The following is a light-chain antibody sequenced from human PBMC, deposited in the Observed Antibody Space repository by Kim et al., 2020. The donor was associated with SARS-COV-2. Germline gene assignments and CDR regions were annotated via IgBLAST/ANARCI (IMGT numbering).Light chain of an antibody. Sequence: SQGASASLSFSDIHSVSSSYGTWYQQNPGQAPRLLSYGASSRASGIPDRFSGSGSRTDFTLTISRLEPEDVAVYYCQQYGSSPLTFGGGTKVDIK. CDR1: HSVSSSY. CDR3: QQYGSSPLT. J-gene: IGKJ4*01. V-gene: IGKV3-20*01. CDR2: GAS.